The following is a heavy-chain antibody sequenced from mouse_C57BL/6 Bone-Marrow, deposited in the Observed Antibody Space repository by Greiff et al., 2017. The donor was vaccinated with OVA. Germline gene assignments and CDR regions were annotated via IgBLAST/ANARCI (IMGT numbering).Heavy chain of an antibody. D-gene: IGHD1-1*01. CDR1: GYTFTSYW. CDR2: IYPGNSDT. Sequence: VQLQQSGTVLARPGASVKMSCKTSGYTFTSYWMHWVKQRPGQGLEWIGAIYPGNSDTSYNQKFKGKAKLTAVTSAITAYMELSSLTNEDSAVYYCTREVLYYYGSSYWYFDVWGTGTTVTVSS. J-gene: IGHJ1*03. CDR3: TREVLYYYGSSYWYFDV. V-gene: IGHV1-5*01.